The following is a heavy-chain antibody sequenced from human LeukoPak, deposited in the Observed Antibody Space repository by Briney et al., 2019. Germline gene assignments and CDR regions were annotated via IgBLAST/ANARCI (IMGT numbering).Heavy chain of an antibody. Sequence: SETLSLTCAVYGGSFSGYYWSWIRQPPGKGLEWIGEINHSGSTNYNPSLKSRVTISVDTSKNQFSLKLSSVTAADTAVYYCASYYYDSSGYYPFFDHWGQGIMVTVSS. D-gene: IGHD3-22*01. CDR1: GGSFSGYY. J-gene: IGHJ4*02. CDR2: INHSGST. CDR3: ASYYYDSSGYYPFFDH. V-gene: IGHV4-34*01.